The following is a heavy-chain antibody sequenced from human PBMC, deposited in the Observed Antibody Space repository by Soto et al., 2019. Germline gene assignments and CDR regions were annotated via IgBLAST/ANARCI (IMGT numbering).Heavy chain of an antibody. V-gene: IGHV3-30-3*01. J-gene: IGHJ4*02. D-gene: IGHD5-12*01. CDR3: ARDGYRKAADY. CDR2: ISYDGSNK. CDR1: GFTFSSYA. Sequence: GGSLRLSCAASGFTFSSYAMHWVRQAPGKGLEWVAVISYDGSNKYYADSVKGRFTISRDNSKNTLYLQMNSLRAEDTAVYYCARDGYRKAADYWGQGTLVTVSS.